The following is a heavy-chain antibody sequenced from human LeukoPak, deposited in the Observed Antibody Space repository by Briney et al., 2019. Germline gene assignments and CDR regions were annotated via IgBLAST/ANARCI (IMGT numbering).Heavy chain of an antibody. V-gene: IGHV3-30*02. D-gene: IGHD2-21*02. J-gene: IGHJ1*01. CDR2: IRYDGSNK. CDR3: TTAMVVTAILYFQH. CDR1: GFTFSSYG. Sequence: GSLRLSCAASGFTFSSYGMHWVRQAPGKGLEWVAFIRYDGSNKYYADSVKGRFTISRDDSKNTLYLQMNSLKTEDTAVYYCTTAMVVTAILYFQHWGQGTLVTVSS.